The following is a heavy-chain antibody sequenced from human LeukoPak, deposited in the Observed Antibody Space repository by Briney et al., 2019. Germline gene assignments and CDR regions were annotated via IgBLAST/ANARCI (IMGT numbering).Heavy chain of an antibody. CDR2: ISAYNGNT. D-gene: IGHD4-23*01. CDR1: GYTFSIYG. J-gene: IGHJ4*02. CDR3: ARQGYSGHSQGAADY. V-gene: IGHV1-18*01. Sequence: ASVKVSCKASGYTFSIYGFSWVRQAPGQGLEWMGWISAYNGNTNYAQKFQGRVTMTTDTSTSTAHMELRSLRSDDTAVYYCARQGYSGHSQGAADYWGQGTLVTVSS.